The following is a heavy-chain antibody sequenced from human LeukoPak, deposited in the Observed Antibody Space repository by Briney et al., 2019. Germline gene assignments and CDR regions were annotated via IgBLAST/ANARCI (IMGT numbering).Heavy chain of an antibody. CDR2: INHSGST. Sequence: SETLSLTCAVYGGSFSGYYWSWIRQPPGKGLEWIGEINHSGSTNYNPSLKSRVTISVDTSKNQFSLKLSSVTAADTAVYYCARVYGPVDYWGQGTLVTVSS. V-gene: IGHV4-34*01. J-gene: IGHJ4*02. CDR1: GGSFSGYY. D-gene: IGHD2-8*01. CDR3: ARVYGPVDY.